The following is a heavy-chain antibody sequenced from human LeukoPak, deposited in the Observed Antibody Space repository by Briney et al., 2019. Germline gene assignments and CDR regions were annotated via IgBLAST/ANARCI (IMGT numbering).Heavy chain of an antibody. CDR2: LYYTGIT. V-gene: IGHV4-39*07. J-gene: IGHJ4*02. Sequence: PSETLSLTCTVSGGSISSSSYYWGWIRQPPGKGLEWIGSLYYTGITYHNPSLKSRVTISVDTSKNQFSPKLSSVTAADTAVYYCARVNDFWSGYYTERGGFDYWGQGTLVTVSS. CDR1: GGSISSSSYY. D-gene: IGHD3-3*01. CDR3: ARVNDFWSGYYTERGGFDY.